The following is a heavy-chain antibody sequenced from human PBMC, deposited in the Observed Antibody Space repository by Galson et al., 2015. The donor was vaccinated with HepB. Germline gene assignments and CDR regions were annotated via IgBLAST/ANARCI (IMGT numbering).Heavy chain of an antibody. J-gene: IGHJ4*02. V-gene: IGHV1-3*01. D-gene: IGHD2-15*01. CDR3: ARSGTRGGGDRSSRCDD. CDR1: GDTLTRSG. CDR2: ITVDNGHT. Sequence: SVKVSCKASGDTLTRSGIHWVRQAPGQRLEWMGWITVDNGHTKDSQNFQGRLTITMDTSASTGYMELSNLKSEDTGVYYCARSGTRGGGDRSSRCDDWGQGTLVTVSS.